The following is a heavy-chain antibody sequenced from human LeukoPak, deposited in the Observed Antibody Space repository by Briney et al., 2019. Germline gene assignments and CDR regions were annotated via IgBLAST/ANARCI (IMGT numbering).Heavy chain of an antibody. J-gene: IGHJ4*02. D-gene: IGHD6-13*01. CDR2: INPSGGST. CDR1: GYTFTSYG. Sequence: ASVKVSCKASGYTFTSYGISWVRQAPGQGLEWMGIINPSGGSTSYAQKFQGRVTMTRDTSTSTVYMELSSLRSEDTAVYYCAREETYSSSWYGIDYWGQGTLVTVSS. CDR3: AREETYSSSWYGIDY. V-gene: IGHV1-46*01.